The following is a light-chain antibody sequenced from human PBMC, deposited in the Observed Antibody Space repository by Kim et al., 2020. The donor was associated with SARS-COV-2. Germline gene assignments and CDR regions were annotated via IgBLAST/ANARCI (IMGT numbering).Light chain of an antibody. CDR1: SSNIGAGYD. Sequence: QRVTIACTGRSSNIGAGYDVHWYQQLPETAPKLLIYGNSNRPSGVPDRFSGSKSGTSASLAITGLQAEDEADYYCQSYDSSLSAVVFGGGTQLTVL. CDR2: GNS. J-gene: IGLJ2*01. CDR3: QSYDSSLSAVV. V-gene: IGLV1-40*01.